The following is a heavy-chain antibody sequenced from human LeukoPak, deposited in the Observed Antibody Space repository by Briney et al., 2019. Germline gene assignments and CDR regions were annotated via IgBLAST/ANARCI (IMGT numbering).Heavy chain of an antibody. V-gene: IGHV5-51*01. J-gene: IGHJ3*02. D-gene: IGHD3-16*02. CDR2: IYPGDSDT. CDR3: ARDSDYVWGSYRPLDAFDI. Sequence: KVSCKGSGYSFTSYWIGWVRQMPGKGLEWMGIIYPGDSDTRYSPSFQGQVTISADKSISTAYLQWSSLKASDTAMYYCARDSDYVWGSYRPLDAFDIWGQGTMVTVSS. CDR1: GYSFTSYW.